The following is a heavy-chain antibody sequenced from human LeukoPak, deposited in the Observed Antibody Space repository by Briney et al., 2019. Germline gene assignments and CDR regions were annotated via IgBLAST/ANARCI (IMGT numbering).Heavy chain of an antibody. Sequence: GGSLRLSCAASGFTFSSYWMHWVRQAPGKGLVWVSRINSDESRTSYADSVKGRFTNSRDNAKNTLYLQMNSLRAEDTAVYYCARGLETGDDDYWGQGTLVTVSS. D-gene: IGHD7-27*01. CDR1: GFTFSSYW. V-gene: IGHV3-74*01. CDR2: INSDESRT. CDR3: ARGLETGDDDY. J-gene: IGHJ4*02.